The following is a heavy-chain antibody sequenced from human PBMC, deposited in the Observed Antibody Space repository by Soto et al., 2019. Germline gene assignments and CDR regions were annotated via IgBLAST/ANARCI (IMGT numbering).Heavy chain of an antibody. CDR3: AISGASGDLTPPFDY. J-gene: IGHJ4*02. CDR1: GFTFSSYA. D-gene: IGHD4-17*01. V-gene: IGHV3-23*01. Sequence: GGSLRLSCEASGFTFSSYAMSWVRQAPGKGLEWVAAISGSGGSTYYADSVNGRFTISRDNSKNTLYLQMNSLRAEDTAVYYCAISGASGDLTPPFDYWGQGTLVTVSS. CDR2: ISGSGGST.